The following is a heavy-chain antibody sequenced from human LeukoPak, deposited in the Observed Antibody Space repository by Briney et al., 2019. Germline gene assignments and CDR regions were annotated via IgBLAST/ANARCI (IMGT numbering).Heavy chain of an antibody. Sequence: ASVTVSCKASGYTFTSYYMHWVRQAPGQGLEWMGIINPSGGSTSYAQKFQGRVTMTRDTSTSTVYMELSSLRSEDTAVYYCAKEGWRQQRLVLFSLFDYWGQGTLVTVSS. CDR3: AKEGWRQQRLVLFSLFDY. J-gene: IGHJ4*02. V-gene: IGHV1-46*01. D-gene: IGHD6-13*01. CDR1: GYTFTSYY. CDR2: INPSGGST.